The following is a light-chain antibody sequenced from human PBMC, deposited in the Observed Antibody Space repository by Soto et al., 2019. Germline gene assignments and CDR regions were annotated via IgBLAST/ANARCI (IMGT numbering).Light chain of an antibody. CDR2: EVN. CDR3: CSSGGSPTYV. Sequence: QSALTQPASVCGSPGQSITISCTGTSSNVGSYKLVSWYQQHPGKAPKLMIFEVNKRPSGVSNRFSGSKSGNTASLTISGLKVEDEADYYCCSSGGSPTYVFGTGTKLTVL. J-gene: IGLJ1*01. CDR1: SSNVGSYKL. V-gene: IGLV2-23*02.